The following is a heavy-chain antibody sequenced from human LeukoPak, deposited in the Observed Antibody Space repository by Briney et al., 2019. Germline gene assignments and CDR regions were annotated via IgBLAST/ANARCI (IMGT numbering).Heavy chain of an antibody. Sequence: PSETLSLTCAVYGGSFSGYYWSWISQLPGKGLEWLGEINHSVSTNYNPSLKSRVTISVDTSKNQFSLKLSSVTAADTAVYYCARHSPIFGVVKEDYYYYYGMDVWGQGTTVTVSS. CDR2: INHSVST. V-gene: IGHV4-34*01. CDR3: ARHSPIFGVVKEDYYYYYGMDV. D-gene: IGHD3-3*01. CDR1: GGSFSGYY. J-gene: IGHJ6*02.